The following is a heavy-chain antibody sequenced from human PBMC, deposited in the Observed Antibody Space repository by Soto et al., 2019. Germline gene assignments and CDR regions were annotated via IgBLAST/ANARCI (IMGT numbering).Heavy chain of an antibody. V-gene: IGHV4-59*01. CDR2: TYYSGST. D-gene: IGHD6-13*01. J-gene: IGHJ4*02. Sequence: SETLSLTCTASGGSMISYYWNWMRQPPGKGLEWIGYTYYSGSTTYNPSLKSRVTISVDSSKNQFSLKLSSVTAADTAVYYCARVRGTAGKRYFDYWGQGTQVTVSS. CDR1: GGSMISYY. CDR3: ARVRGTAGKRYFDY.